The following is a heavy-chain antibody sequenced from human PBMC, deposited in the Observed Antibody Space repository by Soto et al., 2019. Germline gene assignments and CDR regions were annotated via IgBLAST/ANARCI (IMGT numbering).Heavy chain of an antibody. Sequence: QVQLVQSGAEVKKPGSSVKVSCKASGGTFSSYTISWVRQAPGQGLEWMGRIIPILGIANYAQKFQGRVTSTADKSTSTAYMELSSLRSEDTAVYYCAKDETPGIAAAGNWFDPWGQGTLVTVSS. CDR3: AKDETPGIAAAGNWFDP. CDR2: IIPILGIA. CDR1: GGTFSSYT. D-gene: IGHD6-13*01. J-gene: IGHJ5*02. V-gene: IGHV1-69*08.